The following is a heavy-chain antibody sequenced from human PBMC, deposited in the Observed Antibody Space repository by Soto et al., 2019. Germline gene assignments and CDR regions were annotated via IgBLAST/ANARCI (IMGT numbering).Heavy chain of an antibody. CDR3: ARVEQWLVLFDY. D-gene: IGHD6-19*01. CDR2: INHSGST. J-gene: IGHJ4*02. Sequence: NPSETLSLTCAVYGGSFSGYYWSWIRRPPGKGLEWIGEINHSGSTNYNPSLKSRVTISVDTSKNQFSLKLSSVTAADTAVYYCARVEQWLVLFDYWGQGTLVTVSS. CDR1: GGSFSGYY. V-gene: IGHV4-34*01.